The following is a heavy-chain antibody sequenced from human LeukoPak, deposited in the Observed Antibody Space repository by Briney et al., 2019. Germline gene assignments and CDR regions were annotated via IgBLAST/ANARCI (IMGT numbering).Heavy chain of an antibody. D-gene: IGHD3-22*01. V-gene: IGHV3-11*04. Sequence: GGSLRLSCAASGFTFSDYYMSWIRQAPGKGLEWVSYISSSGSTIYYADSVKGRFTISRDNAKNSLYLQMNSLRAEDTAVYYCARDRAGYYYDSSGKSAAGGYWGQGTLVTVSS. CDR2: ISSSGSTI. J-gene: IGHJ4*02. CDR1: GFTFSDYY. CDR3: ARDRAGYYYDSSGKSAAGGY.